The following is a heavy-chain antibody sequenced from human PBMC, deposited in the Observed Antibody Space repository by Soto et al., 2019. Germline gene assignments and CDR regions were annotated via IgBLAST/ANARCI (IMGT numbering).Heavy chain of an antibody. CDR2: IHYSGST. CDR3: ARHEGNGNVWPLDY. D-gene: IGHD2-8*01. Sequence: SETLSLTCTVSGDSIGTTHSYWAWIRQSPGKGLEWIGNIHYSGSTYYMPSLRSRVTLSVDTSKNQFSLRLTSVTSEDTAVYYCARHEGNGNVWPLDYWGQGSLVTVSS. J-gene: IGHJ4*02. V-gene: IGHV4-39*01. CDR1: GDSIGTTHSY.